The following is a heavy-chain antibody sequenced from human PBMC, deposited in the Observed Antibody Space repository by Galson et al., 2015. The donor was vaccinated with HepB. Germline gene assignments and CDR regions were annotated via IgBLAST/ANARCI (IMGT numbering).Heavy chain of an antibody. CDR2: ISAYNGNT. CDR1: GYTFTSYG. J-gene: IGHJ4*02. V-gene: IGHV1-18*01. D-gene: IGHD3-22*01. CDR3: ARVPPSAYYDSSGLESEFDY. Sequence: SVKVSCKASGYTFTSYGISWVRQAPGQGLEWIGWISAYNGNTNYAQKLQGRVTMTTDTSTSTAYMELRSLRSDDTAVYYCARVPPSAYYDSSGLESEFDYWGQGTLVTVSS.